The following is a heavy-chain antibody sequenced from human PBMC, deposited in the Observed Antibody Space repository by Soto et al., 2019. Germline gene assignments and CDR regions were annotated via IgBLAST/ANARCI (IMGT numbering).Heavy chain of an antibody. J-gene: IGHJ6*02. CDR1: GDSVSSNSAA. V-gene: IGHV6-1*01. CDR2: TYYRSKWYN. D-gene: IGHD6-13*01. Sequence: SQTLSLTCAISGDSVSSNSAAWNWIRQSPSRGLEWLGRTYYRSKWYNDYAVSVKSRITINPDTSKNQFSLQLNSVTPEDTAVYYCARLSSSWYVRNYYGMDVWGQGTTVTVS. CDR3: ARLSSSWYVRNYYGMDV.